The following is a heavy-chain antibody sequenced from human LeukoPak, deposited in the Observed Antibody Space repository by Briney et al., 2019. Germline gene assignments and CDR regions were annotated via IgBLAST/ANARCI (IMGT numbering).Heavy chain of an antibody. Sequence: ASVKVSCKVSGYTLTELSMHWVRQAPGKGLEWMGGFDPEDGETIYAQKFQGRVTMTEDTSTDTAYMELSSLRSEDTAVYFCATHPMAAAGTPDYYYYGMDVWGQGNTVTVSS. CDR3: ATHPMAAAGTPDYYYYGMDV. V-gene: IGHV1-24*01. CDR1: GYTLTELS. J-gene: IGHJ6*02. D-gene: IGHD6-13*01. CDR2: FDPEDGET.